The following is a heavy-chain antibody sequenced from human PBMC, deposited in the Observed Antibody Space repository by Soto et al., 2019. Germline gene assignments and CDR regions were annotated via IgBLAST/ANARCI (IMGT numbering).Heavy chain of an antibody. D-gene: IGHD3-10*01. Sequence: GVSLRLSCAASGFTFSSYGMHWVRQAPGKGLEWVAVIWYDGSNKYYADSVKGRFTISRDNSKNTLYLQMNSLRAEDTAVYYCARDGYYYGSGSYPALGYGMDVWGQGTTVTVSS. J-gene: IGHJ6*02. CDR3: ARDGYYYGSGSYPALGYGMDV. CDR2: IWYDGSNK. CDR1: GFTFSSYG. V-gene: IGHV3-33*01.